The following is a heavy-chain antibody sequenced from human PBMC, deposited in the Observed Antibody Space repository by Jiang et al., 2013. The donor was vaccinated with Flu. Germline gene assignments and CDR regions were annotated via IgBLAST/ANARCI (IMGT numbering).Heavy chain of an antibody. D-gene: IGHD6-19*01. Sequence: PGLVKPSETLSLTCTVSGGSISSSSYYWGWIRQPPGKGLEWIGSIYYSGSTYYNPSLKSRVTISVDTSKNQFSLKLSSVTAADTAVYYCARMRYSSGWYRNAFDIWGQGTMVTVSS. CDR1: GGSISSSSYY. J-gene: IGHJ3*02. V-gene: IGHV4-39*01. CDR3: ARMRYSSGWYRNAFDI. CDR2: IYYSGST.